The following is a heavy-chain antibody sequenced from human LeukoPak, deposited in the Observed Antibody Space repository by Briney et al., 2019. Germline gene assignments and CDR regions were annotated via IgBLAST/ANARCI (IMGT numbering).Heavy chain of an antibody. V-gene: IGHV4-34*01. CDR3: ARTGHCSGGSCYSSDY. J-gene: IGHJ4*02. CDR2: INHSGST. Sequence: SETLSLTCAVYGGSFSGYYWSWIRQPPGKGLDWIGEINHSGSTNYNPSLKSRVTISVDTSKNQFSLKLSSVTAADTAVYYCARTGHCSGGSCYSSDYWGQGTLVTVSS. CDR1: GGSFSGYY. D-gene: IGHD2-15*01.